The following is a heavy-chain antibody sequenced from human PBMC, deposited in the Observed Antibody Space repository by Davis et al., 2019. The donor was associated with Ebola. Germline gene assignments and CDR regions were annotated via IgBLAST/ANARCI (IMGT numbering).Heavy chain of an antibody. Sequence: ASVKVSCKASGYTFTGYYMHWVRQAPGQRLEWMGWIHGGNGNRKYSQKFQGRVTMTSDTATTTAYMEVGSLRSDDTAVYYCARAQFPTTSDHWGQGTLVTVSS. CDR2: IHGGNGNR. J-gene: IGHJ4*02. V-gene: IGHV1/OR15-3*02. CDR1: GYTFTGYY. CDR3: ARAQFPTTSDH. D-gene: IGHD1-1*01.